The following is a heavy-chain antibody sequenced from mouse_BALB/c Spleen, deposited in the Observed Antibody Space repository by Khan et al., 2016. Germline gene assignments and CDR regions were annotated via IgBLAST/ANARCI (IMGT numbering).Heavy chain of an antibody. CDR2: IFPGSGST. CDR3: ARSYYGYFAMDY. Sequence: QIQLVQSGTELPRPGASVKLSCKASGYTFTDYYLHWVMQRTGQGLEWIGEIFPGSGSTYYNEKFKGKASLTADTSSSTAYMQLSSLTSEDSAAYSCARSYYGYFAMDYWGHGASVTVSS. CDR1: GYTFTDYY. V-gene: IGHV1-77*01. J-gene: IGHJ4*01. D-gene: IGHD1-2*01.